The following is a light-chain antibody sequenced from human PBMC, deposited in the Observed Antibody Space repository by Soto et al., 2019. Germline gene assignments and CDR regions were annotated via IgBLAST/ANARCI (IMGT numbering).Light chain of an antibody. Sequence: QSVLTQPASLSGSSRQSITICCTGTSSDIGAYDYVSWCQQHPGKAPKLMLSEVSNRPSGDYISLTASKSGDPADLTICGLQFEDVAEYFSFSFTTTSTHVFGAGTKVT. J-gene: IGLJ1*01. CDR1: SSDIGAYDY. CDR3: FSFTTTSTHV. V-gene: IGLV2-14*01. CDR2: EVS.